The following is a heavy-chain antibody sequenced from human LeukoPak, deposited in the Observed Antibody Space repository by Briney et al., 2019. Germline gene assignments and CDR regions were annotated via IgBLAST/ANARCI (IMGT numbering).Heavy chain of an antibody. CDR2: INHSGST. CDR3: ARYYLQWLARSTNWFDP. Sequence: PSETLSLTCTVSGYSISSGYYWGWVRQPPGKGLEWIGEINHSGSTNYNPSLKSRVTISVDTSKNQFSLKLSSVTAADTAVYYCARYYLQWLARSTNWFDPWGQGILVTVSS. V-gene: IGHV4-38-2*02. CDR1: GYSISSGYY. J-gene: IGHJ5*02. D-gene: IGHD6-19*01.